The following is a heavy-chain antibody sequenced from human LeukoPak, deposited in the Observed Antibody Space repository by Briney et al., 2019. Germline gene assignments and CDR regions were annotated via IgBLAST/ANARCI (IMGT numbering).Heavy chain of an antibody. CDR1: GFTFSSHG. J-gene: IGHJ4*02. CDR2: ILYDGSNE. V-gene: IGHV3-30*03. Sequence: GGSLRLSCAASGFTFSSHGMHWVRQAPGMGLEWVALILYDGSNEYYADSVQGRFTISRDSSRNTLYLQMNSLRAEDTAVYYCARFQPRSSSSFDYWGQGTLVTVSS. CDR3: ARFQPRSSSSFDY. D-gene: IGHD6-6*01.